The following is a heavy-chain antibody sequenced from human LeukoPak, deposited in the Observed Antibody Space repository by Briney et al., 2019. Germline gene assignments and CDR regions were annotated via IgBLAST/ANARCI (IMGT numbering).Heavy chain of an antibody. CDR3: AKDLGYCSSTSCYGFFDY. Sequence: GGSLRLSCAASGFTFSSYAMSWVRKAPGKGLEWVSAISGSGGSTYYADSVKGRFTISRDNSKNTLYLQMNSLRAEDTAVYYCAKDLGYCSSTSCYGFFDYWGQGTLVTVSS. CDR2: ISGSGGST. CDR1: GFTFSSYA. J-gene: IGHJ4*02. V-gene: IGHV3-23*01. D-gene: IGHD2-2*01.